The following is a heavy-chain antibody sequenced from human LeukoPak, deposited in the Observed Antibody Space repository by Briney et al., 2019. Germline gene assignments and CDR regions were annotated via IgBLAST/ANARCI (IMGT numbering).Heavy chain of an antibody. CDR1: GFTFSTYA. J-gene: IGHJ4*02. V-gene: IGHV3-23*01. CDR2: ISGSGGST. D-gene: IGHD3-10*01. CDR3: ASDRGFGEYFPFFY. Sequence: PGGSLRLSCAASGFTFSTYAMSWVRQTPEKGLEWVSAISGSGGSTYYADSVKGRFTISRDNSKNTLYLQMNSLRAEDTAVYYCASDRGFGEYFPFFYWGQGTLVTVSS.